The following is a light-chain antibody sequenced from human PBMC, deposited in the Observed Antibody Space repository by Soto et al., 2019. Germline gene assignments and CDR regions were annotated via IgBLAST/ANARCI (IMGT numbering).Light chain of an antibody. CDR1: ESVSSK. CDR3: HQYHYWWT. CDR2: GAS. V-gene: IGKV3-15*01. J-gene: IGKJ1*01. Sequence: EIVMTQSPATLSVSPGERATLSCRASESVSSKLVWYQQKPGQAPRLIISGASTRATGIPARFSGRGSGTEFTLTISSLQSEDFAVYYCHQYHYWWTFGQGTKVDI.